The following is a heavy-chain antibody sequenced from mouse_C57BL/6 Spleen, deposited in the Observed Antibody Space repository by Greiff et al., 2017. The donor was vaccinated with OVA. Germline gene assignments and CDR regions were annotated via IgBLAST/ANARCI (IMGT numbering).Heavy chain of an antibody. D-gene: IGHD1-1*01. V-gene: IGHV7-3*01. Sequence: EVKLVESGGGLVQPGGSLSLSCAASGFTFTDYYMSWVRQPPGKALEWLGFIRNKANGYTTEYSASVKGRFTISRDNSQSILYLQMNALRAEDSATYYCARYEAPYGSSLYYYAMDYWGQGTSVTVSS. CDR1: GFTFTDYY. CDR2: IRNKANGYTT. CDR3: ARYEAPYGSSLYYYAMDY. J-gene: IGHJ4*01.